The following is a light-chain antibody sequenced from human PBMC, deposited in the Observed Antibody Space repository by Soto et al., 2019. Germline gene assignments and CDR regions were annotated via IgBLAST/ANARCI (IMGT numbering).Light chain of an antibody. CDR2: KAS. CDR3: QQYNSYPWT. CDR1: QRISSW. Sequence: DIPMTQSPSTLSASVGDRVTITCRASQRISSWLAWYQQKPGKAPKLLIYKASSLESGVPSRFSGSGSGTEFTLTIISLQPDDFTTYYCQQYNSYPWTFGQGTKVEIK. J-gene: IGKJ1*01. V-gene: IGKV1-5*03.